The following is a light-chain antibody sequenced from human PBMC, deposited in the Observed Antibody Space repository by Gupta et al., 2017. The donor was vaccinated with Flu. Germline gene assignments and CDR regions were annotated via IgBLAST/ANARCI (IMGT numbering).Light chain of an antibody. CDR1: SGHSNYA. CDR2: VNSDGSH. Sequence: QVLLTQMPSASAPLGASVKLTCTLSSGHSNYAIAWHQQQPEKGPRYLMKVNSDGSHNKGDGIPDRFSGSSSGAERYLTISSLQSEDEADYYCQTWDTGIEVFGGGTKLTVL. V-gene: IGLV4-69*02. J-gene: IGLJ2*01. CDR3: QTWDTGIEV.